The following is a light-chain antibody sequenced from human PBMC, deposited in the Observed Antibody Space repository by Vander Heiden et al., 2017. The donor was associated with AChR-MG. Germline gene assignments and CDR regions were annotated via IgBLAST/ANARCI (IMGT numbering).Light chain of an antibody. CDR3: SSFGGSNNLL. CDR1: SRDVGDYNY. V-gene: IGLV2-8*01. J-gene: IGLJ2*01. Sequence: QSALTQPPSGSGPPGQSVTISCTGTSRDVGDYNYVSWYQHHPGKAPRLMIYEVNKRPSGVPDRFSGSKSGNTASLTVSGLQTEDEADYYCSSFGGSNNLLFGGGTKLTVL. CDR2: EVN.